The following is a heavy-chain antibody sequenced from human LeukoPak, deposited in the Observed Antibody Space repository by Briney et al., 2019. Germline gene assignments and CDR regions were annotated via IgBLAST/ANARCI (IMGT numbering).Heavy chain of an antibody. CDR3: ARGVTAFDF. J-gene: IGHJ4*02. CDR2: INRSGST. Sequence: PSETLSLTCAVSDGSISTYYWSWIRQPPGKGLEWIGYINRSGSTNSNPSLKSRLTMSVDTSKNQFSLKLNSVTAADTAVYYCARGVTAFDFWGQGTLVTVSS. V-gene: IGHV4-59*01. CDR1: DGSISTYY. D-gene: IGHD3-10*01.